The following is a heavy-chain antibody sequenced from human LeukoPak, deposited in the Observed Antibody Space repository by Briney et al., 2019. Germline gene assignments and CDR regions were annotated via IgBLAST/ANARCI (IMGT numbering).Heavy chain of an antibody. CDR1: GGSISSSSYY. J-gene: IGHJ6*03. CDR2: IYYSGST. D-gene: IGHD4-17*01. V-gene: IGHV4-39*01. Sequence: PETLSLTCTVSGGSISSSSYYWGWIRQPPGKGLEWIGSIYYSGSTYYNPSLKSRVTISVDTSKNQFSLKLSSVTAADTAVYYCARLRPKTTVTTEYYMDVWGKGNPVSVSS. CDR3: ARLRPKTTVTTEYYMDV.